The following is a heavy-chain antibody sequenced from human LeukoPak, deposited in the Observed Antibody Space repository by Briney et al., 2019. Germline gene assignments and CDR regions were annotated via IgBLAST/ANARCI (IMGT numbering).Heavy chain of an antibody. CDR3: ARVWIYFSSTSCYASVFDY. CDR2: ISAYNGNT. V-gene: IGHV1-18*01. CDR1: GYTFTSYG. J-gene: IGHJ4*02. Sequence: ASVKVSCKASGYTFTSYGISWVRQAPGQGLEWMGWISAYNGNTNYAQKLQGRVTMTTDTSTSTDYMELRSLRPDDTAVYYCARVWIYFSSTSCYASVFDYWGEGTLGTVSS. D-gene: IGHD2-2*01.